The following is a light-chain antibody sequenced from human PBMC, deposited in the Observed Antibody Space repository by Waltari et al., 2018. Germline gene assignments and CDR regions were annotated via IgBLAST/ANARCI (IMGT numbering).Light chain of an antibody. J-gene: IGLJ1*01. CDR1: SSNIGANYD. Sequence: QSVLTQPPSVSGAPGQRVTISCTGSSSNIGANYDVHWYQQVPGTAPHLPIDGDSNRPSGLPDRVSAAKAGTSASLAITGLQADDEADYYCQSYDSSLSRYVFGSGTEVTVL. CDR3: QSYDSSLSRYV. V-gene: IGLV1-40*01. CDR2: GDS.